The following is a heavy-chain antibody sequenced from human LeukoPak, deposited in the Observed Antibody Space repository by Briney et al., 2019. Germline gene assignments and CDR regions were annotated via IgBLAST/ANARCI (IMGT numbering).Heavy chain of an antibody. CDR1: GGTFSSYA. CDR3: AREGASDDAFDI. D-gene: IGHD1-26*01. V-gene: IGHV1-69*13. CDR2: IIPIFGTA. J-gene: IGHJ3*02. Sequence: ASVKVSCKASGGTFSSYAISWVRQAPGQGREWMGGIIPIFGTANYAQKFQGRVTITADESTSTAYMELSSLRSEDTAVYYCAREGASDDAFDIWGQGTMVTVSS.